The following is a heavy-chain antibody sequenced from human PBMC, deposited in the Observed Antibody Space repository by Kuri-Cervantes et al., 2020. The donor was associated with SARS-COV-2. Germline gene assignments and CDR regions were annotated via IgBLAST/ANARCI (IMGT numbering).Heavy chain of an antibody. J-gene: IGHJ4*02. D-gene: IGHD3-3*01. CDR2: IFYSGRT. Sequence: GSLRLSCTVSGGSVNSGSYYWSWIRQPPGKGLEWIGDIFYSGRTNYNPSLKSRITMPVDTSKDQFSLKFTSVTAADTAVYYCARTQSGTLFGVVATFDSWGQGILVTVSS. CDR1: GGSVNSGSYY. V-gene: IGHV4-61*01. CDR3: ARTQSGTLFGVVATFDS.